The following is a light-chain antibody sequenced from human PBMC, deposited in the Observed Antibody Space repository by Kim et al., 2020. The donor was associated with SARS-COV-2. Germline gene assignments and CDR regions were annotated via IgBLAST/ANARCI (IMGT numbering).Light chain of an antibody. CDR1: QSVSNN. CDR3: QQYNSWYT. V-gene: IGKV3-15*01. Sequence: LSVSPGERATLSCRASQSVSNNLAWYQQKRGQAPRLLVYGASTRATGIPARFSGSGFGTDFTLTISSLQSEDFAVYYCQQYNSWYTFGQGTKLEIK. CDR2: GAS. J-gene: IGKJ2*01.